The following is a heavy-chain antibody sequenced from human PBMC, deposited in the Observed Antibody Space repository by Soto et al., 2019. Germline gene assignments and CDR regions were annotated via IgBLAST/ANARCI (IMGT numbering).Heavy chain of an antibody. CDR3: ARGRQPRE. J-gene: IGHJ4*02. Sequence: QVQLQQWGAGLLKPSETLSLTCAVYGGSFSGYYWSWIRQHPGKGLEWIGEINHSGSTNYNPSLKSRVTISVDTSKNQFSLKLSSVTAADTAVYYCARGRQPREWGQGTLVTVSS. CDR2: INHSGST. CDR1: GGSFSGYY. V-gene: IGHV4-34*01.